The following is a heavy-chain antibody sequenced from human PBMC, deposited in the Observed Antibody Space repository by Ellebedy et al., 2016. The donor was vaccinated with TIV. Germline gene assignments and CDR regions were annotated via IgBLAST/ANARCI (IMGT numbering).Heavy chain of an antibody. Sequence: PGGSLRLSCAVSGFTLKNHDVVWVRQTPGKGLEWVSEVSGSGGSTYYADSVKGRFTISRDNAKNTVHLQMNRLRLEDTAKYYCARAGEYDVLSGYFAPGFFDDWGQGTLVIVSS. V-gene: IGHV3-23*01. D-gene: IGHD3-3*01. CDR2: VSGSGGST. CDR3: ARAGEYDVLSGYFAPGFFDD. CDR1: GFTLKNHD. J-gene: IGHJ4*02.